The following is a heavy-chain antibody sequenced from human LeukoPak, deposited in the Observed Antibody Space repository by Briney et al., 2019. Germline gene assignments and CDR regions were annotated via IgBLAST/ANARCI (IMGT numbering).Heavy chain of an antibody. Sequence: SETLSLTCTVSGGSISSGDYYWSWIRQPPGKGLEWIGYVYYSGSTYYNPSLKSRVTISVDTSKNQFSLKLSSVTAADTAVYYCARDSSSIVVVPAASPYYYYYMDVWGKGTTVTVSS. J-gene: IGHJ6*03. CDR2: VYYSGST. D-gene: IGHD2-2*01. CDR3: ARDSSSIVVVPAASPYYYYYMDV. V-gene: IGHV4-30-4*08. CDR1: GGSISSGDYY.